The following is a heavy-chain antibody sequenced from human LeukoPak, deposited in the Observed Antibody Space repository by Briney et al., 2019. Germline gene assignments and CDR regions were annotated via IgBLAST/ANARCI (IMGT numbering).Heavy chain of an antibody. D-gene: IGHD3-10*01. Sequence: ASVKVSCKASGYTFTSYDIDWVRQATGQGLEWMGWMNPNSGSAAYAQKFQGRVTMTEDTSTDTAYMELSSLRSEDTAVYYCATETVRTDAFDIWGQGTMVTVSS. V-gene: IGHV1-8*01. CDR3: ATETVRTDAFDI. CDR2: MNPNSGSA. J-gene: IGHJ3*02. CDR1: GYTFTSYD.